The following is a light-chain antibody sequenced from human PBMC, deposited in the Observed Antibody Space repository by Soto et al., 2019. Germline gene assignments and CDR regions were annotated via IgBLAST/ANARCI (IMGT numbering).Light chain of an antibody. CDR2: DDS. Sequence: QSVLTQPASVSGSPGQSITISCTGTSSDVGGYNYVSWYQHHPGKAPKLMIYDDSNRPSGVSNRFSGSKSGNTASLTISGLQAEDEADYYCSSYTSSNTWVFGGGTKLTVL. CDR3: SSYTSSNTWV. J-gene: IGLJ2*01. CDR1: SSDVGGYNY. V-gene: IGLV2-14*03.